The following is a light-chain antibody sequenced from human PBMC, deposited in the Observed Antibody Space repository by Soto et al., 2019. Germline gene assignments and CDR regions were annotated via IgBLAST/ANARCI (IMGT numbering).Light chain of an antibody. V-gene: IGLV1-40*01. Sequence: QSVLTQPPSVSGAPGQRVTISCTGSSSNIGAGYDVHWYQQLPGAAPKLLIYGNSNRPAGVPDRFSGSTSGTSASLAITGLQAEDEADYYCQSYDTSLKVVLFGGGTKLTVL. J-gene: IGLJ2*01. CDR1: SSNIGAGYD. CDR3: QSYDTSLKVVL. CDR2: GNS.